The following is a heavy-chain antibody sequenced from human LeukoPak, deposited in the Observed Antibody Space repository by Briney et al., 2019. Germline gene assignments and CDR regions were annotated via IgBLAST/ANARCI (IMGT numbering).Heavy chain of an antibody. CDR3: AKIGVATTDYYYYMDV. J-gene: IGHJ6*03. D-gene: IGHD5-12*01. CDR2: ISGSGGST. V-gene: IGHV3-23*01. CDR1: GFTFSSYG. Sequence: GGSLRLSCAASGFTFSSYGMSWVRQAPGKGLEWVSAISGSGGSTYYADSVKGRFTISRDNSKNTLYLQMNSLRAEDTAVYYCAKIGVATTDYYYYMDVWGKGTTVTVSS.